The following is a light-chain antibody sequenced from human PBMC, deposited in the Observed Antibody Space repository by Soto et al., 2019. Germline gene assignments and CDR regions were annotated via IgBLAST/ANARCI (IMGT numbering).Light chain of an antibody. CDR3: QQHNNWPYT. Sequence: EIVMTQSPATLSVSPGERATLSCRASQSVSINLAWYQQKPGQAPRLLIYGASTRATGIPARFSGSGSGTEFTLTISSLQSEDFAVYYCQQHNNWPYTFGQGTKLEIK. V-gene: IGKV3-15*01. J-gene: IGKJ2*01. CDR2: GAS. CDR1: QSVSIN.